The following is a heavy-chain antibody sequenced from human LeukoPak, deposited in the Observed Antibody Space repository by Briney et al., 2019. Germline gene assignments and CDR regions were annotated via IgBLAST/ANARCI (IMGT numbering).Heavy chain of an antibody. V-gene: IGHV1-69*13. CDR3: ATNTFYYDGGGYRPHY. CDR2: VIPIYGTA. D-gene: IGHD3-22*01. Sequence: SVKVSCKASGGTFNSYAISWVRQAPGQGLEWMGGVIPIYGTADYTQKFQGRATITADESTSTAYMELSGLRSEDTAVYYCATNTFYYDGGGYRPHYWGQGTLVTVSS. CDR1: GGTFNSYA. J-gene: IGHJ4*02.